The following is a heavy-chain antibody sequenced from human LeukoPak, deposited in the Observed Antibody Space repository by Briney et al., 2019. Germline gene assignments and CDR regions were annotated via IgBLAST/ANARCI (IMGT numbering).Heavy chain of an antibody. Sequence: GGSLRLSCAASGFTFSSYSMNWVRQAPGKGLEWVSSISSSSSYIYYADSVKGRFTISRDNAKNSLYLQMNSLRAEDTAVYYCASESVGGLNAFDIWGQGTMVTVSS. D-gene: IGHD2-15*01. V-gene: IGHV3-21*01. CDR2: ISSSSSYI. CDR3: ASESVGGLNAFDI. CDR1: GFTFSSYS. J-gene: IGHJ3*02.